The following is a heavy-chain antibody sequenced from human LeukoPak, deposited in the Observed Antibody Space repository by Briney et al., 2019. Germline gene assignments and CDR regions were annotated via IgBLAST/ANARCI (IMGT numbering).Heavy chain of an antibody. CDR1: GGSINSGGYS. V-gene: IGHV4-30-2*01. CDR2: IYESGST. D-gene: IGHD3-9*01. J-gene: IGHJ4*02. CDR3: ARVGILTGYYDY. Sequence: SGTLSLTCAVSGGSINSGGYSWSWIRQPPGKGLEWIGYIYESGSTYYNPSLKSRVTMSLDRSKRQISLKLSSVTAADTAVYYCARVGILTGYYDYWGQGTLVTVSS.